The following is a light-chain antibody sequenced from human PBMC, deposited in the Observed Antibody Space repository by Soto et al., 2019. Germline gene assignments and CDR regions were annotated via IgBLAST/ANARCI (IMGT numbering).Light chain of an antibody. CDR1: QYIGSA. CDR2: DAS. V-gene: IGKV3-15*01. Sequence: EVVLTQSPATLSVSPGDRATLSCRASQYIGSAVAWYHQRSGQAPRLLIFDASVRVPTTPARFSGSVSGTEFTLTISNLQPEDFATYYCLQYNSFPFTFGPGTKVDIK. J-gene: IGKJ3*01. CDR3: LQYNSFPFT.